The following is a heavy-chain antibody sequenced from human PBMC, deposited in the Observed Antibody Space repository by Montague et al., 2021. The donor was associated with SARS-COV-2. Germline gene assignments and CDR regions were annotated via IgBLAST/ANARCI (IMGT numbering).Heavy chain of an antibody. CDR3: AKSGVVINPYYYYGMDV. CDR2: IKPDGSGQ. J-gene: IGHJ6*02. D-gene: IGHD3-22*01. V-gene: IGHV3-7*03. Sequence: SLRLSCAASGFTFSNYWMNWARQAPGKGLEWVASIKPDGSGQNYVDSVKGRFTISRDNAKKSLYLQMNSLRDEDTAIYYCAKSGVVINPYYYYGMDVWGQGTTVTVSS. CDR1: GFTFSNYW.